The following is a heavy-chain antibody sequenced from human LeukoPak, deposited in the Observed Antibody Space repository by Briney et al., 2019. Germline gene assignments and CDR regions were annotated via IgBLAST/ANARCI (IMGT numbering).Heavy chain of an antibody. J-gene: IGHJ3*02. V-gene: IGHV3-53*01. Sequence: PGGSLRLSCAASGFTVSSNYMSWVRQAPGKGLEWVSVIYSGGSTYYADSVKGRFTISRDNSKNTLYLQMNSLRAEDTAVYYCARNLYSSGLDAFDIWGQGTMVTVSS. D-gene: IGHD6-19*01. CDR1: GFTVSSNY. CDR3: ARNLYSSGLDAFDI. CDR2: IYSGGST.